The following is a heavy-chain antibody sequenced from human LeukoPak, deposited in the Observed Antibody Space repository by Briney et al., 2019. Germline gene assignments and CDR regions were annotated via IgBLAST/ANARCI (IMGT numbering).Heavy chain of an antibody. Sequence: GGSLRLSCAASGFTFSDYYMSWIRQAPGKGLEWVSYVSSSGSTIYYADSVKGRFTISRDNAKNSLYLQMENLRAEDTAVYYCAKDGAWLRFDDWGQGILVTVSS. CDR2: VSSSGSTI. J-gene: IGHJ4*02. CDR1: GFTFSDYY. V-gene: IGHV3-11*01. D-gene: IGHD3-22*01. CDR3: AKDGAWLRFDD.